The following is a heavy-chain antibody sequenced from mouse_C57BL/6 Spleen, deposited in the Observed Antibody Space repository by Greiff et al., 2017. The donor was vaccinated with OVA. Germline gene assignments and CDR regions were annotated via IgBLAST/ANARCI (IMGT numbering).Heavy chain of an antibody. J-gene: IGHJ2*01. CDR1: GYTFTDFY. CDR2: INPNNGGT. CDR3: ARRYDYVYFDY. Sequence: EVQLQQSGPELVKPGASVKISCKASGYTFTDFYMNWVKQSHGKSLEWIGDINPNNGGTSYNQKFKGKATLTVDKSSSTAYMELRSLTSEDSAVYYCARRYDYVYFDYWGQGTTLTVSS. D-gene: IGHD2-4*01. V-gene: IGHV1-26*01.